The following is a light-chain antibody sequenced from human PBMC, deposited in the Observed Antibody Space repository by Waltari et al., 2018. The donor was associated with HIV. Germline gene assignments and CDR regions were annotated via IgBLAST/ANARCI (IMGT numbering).Light chain of an antibody. J-gene: IGLJ1*01. CDR3: QSWDDSLSGYV. CDR1: KSNIGAGYA. CDR2: GNN. Sequence: QSVLTQPPSLSGAPGQRVTIPCTGSKSNIGAGYAVHWYQQVPGTAPKLLIYGNNNRPSGVPERFSGAKSDTSASLAITGLQAEDEADYYCQSWDDSLSGYVFGTGSKVTVL. V-gene: IGLV1-40*01.